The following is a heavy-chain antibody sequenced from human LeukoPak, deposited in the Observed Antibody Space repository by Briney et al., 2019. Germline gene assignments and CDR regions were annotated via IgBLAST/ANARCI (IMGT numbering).Heavy chain of an antibody. V-gene: IGHV4-4*07. CDR2: ICLSGST. D-gene: IGHD1-26*01. J-gene: IGHJ4*02. CDR1: GASINSYY. CDR3: ARDRVGFYDY. Sequence: PSETLSLTCTVSGASINSYYWSWIRQPAGKGLEWIGHICLSGSTNYNPSLKSRVTMSLDRPKNQFSLKLSSVTAADTAVYYCARDRVGFYDYWGQGTLVTVSS.